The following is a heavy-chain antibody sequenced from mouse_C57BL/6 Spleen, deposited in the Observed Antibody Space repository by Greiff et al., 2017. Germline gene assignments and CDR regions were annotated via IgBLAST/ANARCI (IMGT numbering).Heavy chain of an antibody. J-gene: IGHJ1*03. CDR1: GYSITSDY. D-gene: IGHD1-1*01. Sequence: EVHLVESGPGLAKPSQTLSLTCSVTGYSITSDYWNWIRKFPGNKLEYMGYISYSGSTYYNPSLKSRISITRDTSKNQYYLQLNSVTTEDTATYYCARYEDGSSRYFDVWGTGTTVTVSS. CDR3: ARYEDGSSRYFDV. V-gene: IGHV3-8*01. CDR2: ISYSGST.